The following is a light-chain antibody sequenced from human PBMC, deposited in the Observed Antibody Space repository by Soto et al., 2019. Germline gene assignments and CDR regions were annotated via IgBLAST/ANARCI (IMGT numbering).Light chain of an antibody. CDR2: GAS. V-gene: IGKV3-20*01. J-gene: IGKJ1*01. CDR3: QQYASSPRT. Sequence: EIVLTQSPGTLSLSPGERATLSCRASQSVSSSFLAWYQQKPGQAPRLLIYGASSRATGIPDRLCGSGSGTDFTLTISRLEPEDFAVYYCQQYASSPRTFGQGTKVEIK. CDR1: QSVSSSF.